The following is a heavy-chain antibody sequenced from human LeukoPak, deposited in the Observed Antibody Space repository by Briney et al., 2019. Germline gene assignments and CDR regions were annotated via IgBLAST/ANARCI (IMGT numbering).Heavy chain of an antibody. Sequence: ASVKVSCKASGYTFTSYGISWVRQAPGQGLEWMGWISAYNANTNYGQKLQGRVTVTTDTSTTTAYMELRSLRSDDTAVYYCARDGHDYVWGSYRLNDYWGQGTLVTVSS. CDR2: ISAYNANT. V-gene: IGHV1-18*01. J-gene: IGHJ4*02. CDR3: ARDGHDYVWGSYRLNDY. CDR1: GYTFTSYG. D-gene: IGHD3-16*02.